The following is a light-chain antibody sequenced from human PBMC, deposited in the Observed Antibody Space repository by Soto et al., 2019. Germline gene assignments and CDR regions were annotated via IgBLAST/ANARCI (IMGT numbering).Light chain of an antibody. J-gene: IGLJ3*02. Sequence: SSELTQPPSVSVAPGKTARITCGGNNIGSKSVHWYQQKPGQAPVLVIYYDSDRPSGIPERFSGSNSGNTATLTISRVEAGDEADYYCQVWDSSSDRPWVFGGGTKVTVL. V-gene: IGLV3-21*04. CDR3: QVWDSSSDRPWV. CDR2: YDS. CDR1: NIGSKS.